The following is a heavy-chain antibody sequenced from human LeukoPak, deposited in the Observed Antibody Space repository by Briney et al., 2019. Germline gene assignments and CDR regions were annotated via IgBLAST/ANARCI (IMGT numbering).Heavy chain of an antibody. D-gene: IGHD3-9*01. CDR3: ARDSSRRPQNYDIATSFSTDY. CDR2: INPKIGGT. Sequence: ASVKVSCKASGYTFTGYYMHWVRQAPGQGLEWMGWINPKIGGTNYAQRFQGRVSMTSDTYITTAYMELRRVTSDDTAVYYCARDSSRRPQNYDIATSFSTDYWGQGTLVTVSS. CDR1: GYTFTGYY. J-gene: IGHJ4*02. V-gene: IGHV1-2*02.